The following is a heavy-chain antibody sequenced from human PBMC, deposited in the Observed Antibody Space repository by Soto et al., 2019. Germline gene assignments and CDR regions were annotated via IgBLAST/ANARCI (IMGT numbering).Heavy chain of an antibody. CDR3: ARHLGADFRNGFCDL. CDR1: GDTFNNFA. D-gene: IGHD4-4*01. J-gene: IGHJ2*01. CDR2: IIPIFATP. Sequence: QVQLVQSGAEVKKPGSSVKISCGAPGDTFNNFALSWVRQAPGLGLEWMGGIIPIFATPTYAQKFQDRVTLPADEATTTDYMELSSLRSDDAAGYYCARHLGADFRNGFCDLWGRGTLVTVSS. V-gene: IGHV1-69*12.